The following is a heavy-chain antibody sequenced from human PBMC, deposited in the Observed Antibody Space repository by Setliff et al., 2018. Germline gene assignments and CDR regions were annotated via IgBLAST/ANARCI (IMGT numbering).Heavy chain of an antibody. D-gene: IGHD3-3*01. V-gene: IGHV4-39*07. CDR1: GGSISSSSYY. CDR2: IYYSGST. J-gene: IGHJ4*02. Sequence: SETLSLTCTVSGGSISSSSYYWGWIRQPPGKGLEWIGSIYYSGSTYYNPSLKRRVPISVDTSKNQFSLKLSSVTAADTAVYYCARRETYYNFWSGYYAYWGQGTLVTVSS. CDR3: ARRETYYNFWSGYYAY.